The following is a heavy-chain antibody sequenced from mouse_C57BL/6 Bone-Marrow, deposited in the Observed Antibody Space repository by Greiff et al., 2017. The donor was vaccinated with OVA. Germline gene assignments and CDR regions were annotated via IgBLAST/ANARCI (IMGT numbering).Heavy chain of an antibody. CDR3: ARRITTVVAPFDY. Sequence: VQLQQSGAELVRPGTSVKVSCKASGYAFTNYLIEWVKQRPGQGLEWIGVINHGSGGTNYNEKFKGKATLTADKSSSTTYMQLSSLTSEDSAVYFCARRITTVVAPFDYWGQGTTLTVAS. V-gene: IGHV1-54*01. CDR2: INHGSGGT. CDR1: GYAFTNYL. J-gene: IGHJ2*01. D-gene: IGHD1-1*01.